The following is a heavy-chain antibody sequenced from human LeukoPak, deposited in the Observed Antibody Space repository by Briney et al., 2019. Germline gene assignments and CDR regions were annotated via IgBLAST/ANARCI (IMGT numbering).Heavy chain of an antibody. CDR2: INPNSGGT. CDR1: EYTFTRYY. CDR3: ARVRPYSSGWNFDY. J-gene: IGHJ4*02. Sequence: ASVKVSFKASEYTFTRYYMHWVRPAPGQGLEWVGWINPNSGGTNYAQKFQGRVTMTRDTSISTAYMELSRLKSDDTAVYYCARVRPYSSGWNFDYWGQGTLLTVSS. V-gene: IGHV1-2*02. D-gene: IGHD6-19*01.